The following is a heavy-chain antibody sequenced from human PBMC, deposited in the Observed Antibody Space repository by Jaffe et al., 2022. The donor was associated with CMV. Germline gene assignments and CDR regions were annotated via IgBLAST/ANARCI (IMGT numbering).Heavy chain of an antibody. V-gene: IGHV4-59*08. J-gene: IGHJ4*02. Sequence: QVQLQESGPGLVKPSETLSLTCTVSGGSISSHYWSWIRQPPGKGLEWIGYIYYSGSTNYNPSLKSRVTISADTSKNQLSLKLSSVTAADTAVYYCARHDYHYDSSGYRLWWTFDYWGQGTLVAVSS. D-gene: IGHD3-22*01. CDR1: GGSISSHY. CDR3: ARHDYHYDSSGYRLWWTFDY. CDR2: IYYSGST.